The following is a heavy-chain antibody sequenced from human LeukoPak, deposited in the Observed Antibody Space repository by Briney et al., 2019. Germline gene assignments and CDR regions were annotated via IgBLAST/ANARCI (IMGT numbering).Heavy chain of an antibody. V-gene: IGHV3-48*03. J-gene: IGHJ4*02. CDR3: AKDRRPLLWFGEHLFDY. CDR2: ISSSGSTI. CDR1: GFTFSSYE. Sequence: GGSLRLSCAASGFTFSSYEMNWVRQAPGKGLEWVSYISSSGSTIYYADSVKGRFTISRDNSKNTLYLQMNSLRAEDTAVYYCAKDRRPLLWFGEHLFDYWGQGTLVTVSS. D-gene: IGHD3-10*01.